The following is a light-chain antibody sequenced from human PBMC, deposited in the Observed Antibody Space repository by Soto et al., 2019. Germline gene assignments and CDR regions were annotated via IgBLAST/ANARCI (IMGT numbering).Light chain of an antibody. CDR1: QSVSSN. J-gene: IGKJ1*01. CDR2: GAS. V-gene: IGKV3-15*01. CDR3: QQYNNWPRT. Sequence: EIVMTQSPGTLSVSPGERATLSCRASQSVSSNLAWYQQKPGQAPRLLIYGASTRATGNPARFSGSGSGTEFTLTISSLQSEDFAVYYCQQYNNWPRTFGQGTKVEIK.